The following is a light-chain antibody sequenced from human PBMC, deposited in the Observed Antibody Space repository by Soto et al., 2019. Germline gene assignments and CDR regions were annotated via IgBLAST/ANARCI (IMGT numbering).Light chain of an antibody. Sequence: QSVLTQPPSASGTPGQRVTISCSGSSSNIGSNTVNWYQQLPGTAPTLLIYSNNQRPSGVPGRFSGSKSGTSASLAVNGLPSEAEADYYCAAWDDSLNGPLFGGGTKLTVL. CDR1: SSNIGSNT. V-gene: IGLV1-44*01. J-gene: IGLJ3*02. CDR2: SNN. CDR3: AAWDDSLNGPL.